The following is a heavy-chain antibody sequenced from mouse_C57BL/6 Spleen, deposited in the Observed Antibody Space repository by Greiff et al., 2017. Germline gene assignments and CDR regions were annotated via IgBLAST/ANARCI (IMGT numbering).Heavy chain of an antibody. CDR2: INPSDRET. Sequence: QVQLQQPGTELVRPGSSVKLSCKASGYTFTSYWMDWVKQRPGQGLEWIGNINPSDRETHYNQKFKVKATLTVDTSSSTAYMQLSSLTSEDSAAYSCARPNGNYGWGYFYYWGQGTTLTVSS. CDR3: ARPNGNYGWGYFYY. V-gene: IGHV1-61*01. CDR1: GYTFTSYW. D-gene: IGHD2-1*01. J-gene: IGHJ2*01.